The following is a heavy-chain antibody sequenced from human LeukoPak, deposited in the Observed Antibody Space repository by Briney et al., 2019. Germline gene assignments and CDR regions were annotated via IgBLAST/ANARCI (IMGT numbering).Heavy chain of an antibody. D-gene: IGHD2-2*01. CDR1: GYRFTSYW. CDR3: ATTPRASQLLWAHGSDPNNWFDP. J-gene: IGHJ5*02. CDR2: IYPGDSDT. Sequence: GESLKISCKGTGYRFTSYWIGWVRQMPGKGLEWMGIIYPGDSDTRYSPSFQGQVTISADKSISTAYLQWNSLKASDTAMFYCATTPRASQLLWAHGSDPNNWFDPWGQGTLVTVSS. V-gene: IGHV5-51*01.